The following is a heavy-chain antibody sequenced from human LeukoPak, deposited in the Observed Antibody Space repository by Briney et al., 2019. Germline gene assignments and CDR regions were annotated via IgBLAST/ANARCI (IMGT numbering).Heavy chain of an antibody. CDR2: ISSGGGTI. CDR3: AKEIPPNSSGFDALAT. CDR1: GFTFNSYE. J-gene: IGHJ5*02. V-gene: IGHV3-48*03. Sequence: GGSLRLSCAASGFTFNSYEMDWVRQAPGKGLEWVAYISSGGGTIYYADSVKGRFTISRDNARNSMDLQMNSLRAEDTAVYYFAKEIPPNSSGFDALATWAQGT. D-gene: IGHD3-22*01.